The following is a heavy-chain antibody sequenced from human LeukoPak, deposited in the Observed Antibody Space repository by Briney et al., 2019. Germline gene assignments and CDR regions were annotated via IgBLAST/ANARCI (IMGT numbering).Heavy chain of an antibody. D-gene: IGHD1-14*01. Sequence: SETLSLTCDVPGGSFSGYLWSWLHQPPGKGLEWVGEINYNGEIANYNPSLKSRVTISVDTSRNQFSLRLTSVTAADTAVYYCTRSGLTGMRKYPRADYYYYGMDVWGQGTAVTVSS. J-gene: IGHJ6*02. CDR1: GGSFSGYL. CDR2: INYNGEIA. V-gene: IGHV4-34*01. CDR3: TRSGLTGMRKYPRADYYYYGMDV.